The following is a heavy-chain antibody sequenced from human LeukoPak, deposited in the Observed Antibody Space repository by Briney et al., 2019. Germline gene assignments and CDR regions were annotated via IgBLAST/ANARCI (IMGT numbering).Heavy chain of an antibody. CDR2: MNPNSGNT. D-gene: IGHD3-3*01. CDR1: GYTFTSYD. Sequence: APVKVSCKASGYTFTSYDINWVRQATGQGLEWMGWMNPNSGNTGYAQKFQGRVTITRNTSISTAYMELSSLRSEDTAVYYCARQGSAYDFWSGYPHYYYYYYMDVWGKGTTVTVSS. CDR3: ARQGSAYDFWSGYPHYYYYYYMDV. V-gene: IGHV1-8*03. J-gene: IGHJ6*03.